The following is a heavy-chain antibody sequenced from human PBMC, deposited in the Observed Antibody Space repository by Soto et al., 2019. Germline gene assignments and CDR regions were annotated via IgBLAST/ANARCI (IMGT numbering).Heavy chain of an antibody. CDR3: AREVRRSHYYDSSVGY. J-gene: IGHJ4*02. Sequence: GGSLRLSCAASGITFSNYAMNWVRQAPGKGLEWLSSMSGSGGGTYYAASVKGRFTISRDNSKNTLYLQMNSLTAEDTAVYYCAREVRRSHYYDSSVGYWGQGTLVPVSS. D-gene: IGHD3-22*01. V-gene: IGHV3-23*01. CDR2: MSGSGGGT. CDR1: GITFSNYA.